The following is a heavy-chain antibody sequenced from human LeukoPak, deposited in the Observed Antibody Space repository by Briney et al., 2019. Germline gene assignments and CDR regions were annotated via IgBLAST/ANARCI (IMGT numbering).Heavy chain of an antibody. D-gene: IGHD3-3*01. V-gene: IGHV4-39*07. CDR1: GGSISSSSYY. CDR2: IYYSGST. CDR3: ARVAIFGGGYYYYMDV. J-gene: IGHJ6*03. Sequence: SETLSLTCTVSGGSISSSSYYWGWIRQPPGKGLEWIGSIYYSGSTYYNPSLKSRVTISVGTSKNQFSLKLSSVTAADTAVYYCARVAIFGGGYYYYMDVWGKGTTVTVSS.